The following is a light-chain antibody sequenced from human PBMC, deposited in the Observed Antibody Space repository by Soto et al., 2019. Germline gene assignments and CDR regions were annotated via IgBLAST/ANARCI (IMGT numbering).Light chain of an antibody. CDR2: KAS. V-gene: IGKV1-5*03. Sequence: DIQMTQSPATLSGSVGDRVTITCRVSQTISSWLAGYQQKPGQAPKLLIYKASTLNSGVLSRFSGRGSGPEFTLTISRLQPDDFASYHCQHYHSDSEAFVQGTKVELK. CDR1: QTISSW. J-gene: IGKJ1*01. CDR3: QHYHSDSEA.